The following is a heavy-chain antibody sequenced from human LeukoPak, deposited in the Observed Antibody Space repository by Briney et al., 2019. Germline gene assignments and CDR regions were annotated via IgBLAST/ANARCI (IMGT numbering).Heavy chain of an antibody. CDR3: ARDGNDYSNYYFDY. CDR2: MNPNSGNT. D-gene: IGHD4-11*01. V-gene: IGHV1-8*03. CDR1: GYTFTSYD. J-gene: IGHJ4*02. Sequence: ASVKVSCKASGYTFTSYDINWVRQATGQGLEWMGWMNPNSGNTGYAQKFQGRVTITTDESTSTAYMELSSLRSEDTAVYYCARDGNDYSNYYFDYWGQGTLVTVSS.